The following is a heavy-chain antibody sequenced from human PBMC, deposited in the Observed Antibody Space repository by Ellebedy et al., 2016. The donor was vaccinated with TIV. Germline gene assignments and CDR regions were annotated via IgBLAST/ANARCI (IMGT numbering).Heavy chain of an antibody. J-gene: IGHJ3*02. CDR2: IYPGDSDT. D-gene: IGHD5-12*01. V-gene: IGHV5-51*01. CDR3: ARRSVPIVATIWEDAFDI. Sequence: GESLKISXKGSGYSFTSYWIGWVRQMPGKGLEWMGIIYPGDSDTRYSPSFQGQVTISADKSISTAYLQWSSLKASDTAMYYCARRSVPIVATIWEDAFDIWGQGTMVTVSS. CDR1: GYSFTSYW.